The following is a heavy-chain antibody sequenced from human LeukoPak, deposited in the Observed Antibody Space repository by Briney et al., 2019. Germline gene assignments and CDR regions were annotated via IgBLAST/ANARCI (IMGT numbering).Heavy chain of an antibody. CDR3: ARGWWEGYYYYGMDV. CDR1: GFTFSSYG. J-gene: IGHJ6*02. Sequence: PGRSLRLSCAASGFTFSSYGMHWVRQAPGKGLEWVAVIWYDGSNKYYADSVKGRFTIFRDNSKNTLYLQMNSLRAEDTAVYYCARGWWEGYYYYGMDVWGQGTTVTVSS. V-gene: IGHV3-33*01. D-gene: IGHD1-26*01. CDR2: IWYDGSNK.